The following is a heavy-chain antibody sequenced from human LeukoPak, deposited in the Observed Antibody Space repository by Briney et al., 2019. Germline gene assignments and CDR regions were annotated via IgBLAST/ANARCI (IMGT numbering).Heavy chain of an antibody. CDR1: GFTFSSYA. V-gene: IGHV3-30-3*01. D-gene: IGHD1-26*01. CDR3: ARASGSYLYYFVY. Sequence: SGGSLRLSCAASGFTFSSYAMHWVRQAPGKGLEWVAVISYDGSNKYYADSVKGRFTISRDNSKNTLYLQMNSLRAEDTALYYCARASGSYLYYFVYWGQGTLVTVSS. J-gene: IGHJ4*02. CDR2: ISYDGSNK.